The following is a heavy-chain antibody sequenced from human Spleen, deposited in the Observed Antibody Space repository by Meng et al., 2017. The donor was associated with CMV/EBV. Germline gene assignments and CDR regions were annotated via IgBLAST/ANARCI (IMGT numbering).Heavy chain of an antibody. Sequence: SSGDYYWSWIRQSPGRGLEWIGYIYYSGSTYSYNPSLKSRLHMSVDMSKNQFSLKLSSVSAADTAMYYCARGPAALLVPAAPNWFDPWGQGALVTVSS. CDR3: ARGPAALLVPAAPNWFDP. D-gene: IGHD2-2*01. CDR2: IYYSGST. V-gene: IGHV4-30-4*08. J-gene: IGHJ5*02. CDR1: SSGDYY.